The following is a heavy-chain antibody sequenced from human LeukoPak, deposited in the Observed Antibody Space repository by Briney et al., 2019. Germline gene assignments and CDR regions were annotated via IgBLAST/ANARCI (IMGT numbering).Heavy chain of an antibody. V-gene: IGHV3-23*01. CDR1: GFTFSSYA. CDR3: AKDTRITMIVVVISAQGDSYDAFDI. D-gene: IGHD3-22*01. Sequence: GGSLRLSCAASGFTFSSYAMSWVRQAPGKGLEWVSAISGSGGSTYCADSVKGRFTISRDNSKNTLYLQMNSLRAEDTAVYYCAKDTRITMIVVVISAQGDSYDAFDIWGQGTMVTVSS. CDR2: ISGSGGST. J-gene: IGHJ3*02.